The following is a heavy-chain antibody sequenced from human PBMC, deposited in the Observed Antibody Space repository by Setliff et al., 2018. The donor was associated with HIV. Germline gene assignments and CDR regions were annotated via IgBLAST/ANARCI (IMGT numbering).Heavy chain of an antibody. J-gene: IGHJ4*02. V-gene: IGHV1-18*01. CDR2: ISPYNGNT. Sequence: ASVKVSCKASGYRLSSYAVSWVRQAPGQGLEWVGWISPYNGNTHYAQKFQARVTLTTDTSTDTAFMDLRSLRSDDTAVYFCARDPYYYDKRGYYEWGQGTLVTVSS. D-gene: IGHD3-22*01. CDR1: GYRLSSYA. CDR3: ARDPYYYDKRGYYE.